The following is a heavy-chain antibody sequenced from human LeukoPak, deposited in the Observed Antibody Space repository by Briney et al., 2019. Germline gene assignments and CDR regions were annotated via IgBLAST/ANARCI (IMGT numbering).Heavy chain of an antibody. Sequence: GGSLRLSCAASGFTFSSYWMHWVRQAPGKGLAWVSRISSDGSTTIYADSVKGRFTISRDNAKNTLYLQMNSLRAEDTAVYYCARDFSAGVDYWGQGTLVTVSS. D-gene: IGHD2/OR15-2a*01. J-gene: IGHJ4*02. CDR2: ISSDGSTT. CDR3: ARDFSAGVDY. V-gene: IGHV3-74*01. CDR1: GFTFSSYW.